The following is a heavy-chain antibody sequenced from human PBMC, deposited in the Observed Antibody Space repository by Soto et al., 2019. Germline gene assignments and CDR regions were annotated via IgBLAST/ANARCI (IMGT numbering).Heavy chain of an antibody. D-gene: IGHD3-22*01. Sequence: QVQLQQWGAGLLKPSETLSLTCAVYGGSFSGYYWSWIRQPPGKGLEWIGEINHSGSTNYNPCLKSRVTISVDTSKNQFSLKLSSVTAADTAVYYCARYIVGSPFSVWGKGTTVTVSS. J-gene: IGHJ6*04. CDR2: INHSGST. CDR1: GGSFSGYY. CDR3: ARYIVGSPFSV. V-gene: IGHV4-34*01.